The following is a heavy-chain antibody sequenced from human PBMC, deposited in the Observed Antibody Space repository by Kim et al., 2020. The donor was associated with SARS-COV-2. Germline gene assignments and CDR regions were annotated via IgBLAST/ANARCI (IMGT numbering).Heavy chain of an antibody. CDR3: AKVSGRLFSGSFELDDSYYMDV. Sequence: GGSLRLSCAASGFTFSSYGMHWVRQGPGKGLQWVAVISYDGSNKYYEDSVKGRFTISRDNSKNTLFLQMNSLRAEDTAVYYCAKVSGRLFSGSFELDDSYYMDVWGKGTTVTVSS. CDR2: ISYDGSNK. CDR1: GFTFSSYG. V-gene: IGHV3-30*18. J-gene: IGHJ6*03. D-gene: IGHD1-26*01.